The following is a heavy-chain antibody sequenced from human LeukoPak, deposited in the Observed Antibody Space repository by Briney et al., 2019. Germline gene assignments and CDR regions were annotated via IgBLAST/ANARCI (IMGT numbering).Heavy chain of an antibody. CDR3: ASGQLWGAYYYDY. CDR2: IHSDGSST. J-gene: IGHJ4*01. Sequence: PGGSLRLSXAASGFTFSNFWMHWVRQAPGKGVVWVSRIHSDGSSTSYADSVKGRFTISRDNAKNTLYLQTNSLRAEDTAVCYCASGQLWGAYYYDYWGQGTLVTVSS. D-gene: IGHD3-3*01. V-gene: IGHV3-74*01. CDR1: GFTFSNFW.